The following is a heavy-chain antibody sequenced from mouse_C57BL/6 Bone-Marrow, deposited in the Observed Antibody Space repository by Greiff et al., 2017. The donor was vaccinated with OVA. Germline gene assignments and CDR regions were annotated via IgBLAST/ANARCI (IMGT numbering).Heavy chain of an antibody. CDR1: GFSLSTSGMG. V-gene: IGHV8-12*01. CDR3: ARYWGLDY. Sequence: QVTLKVSGPGILQSSQTLSLTCSFSGFSLSTSGMGVSWLRQPSGKGLEWLAHTYWDDDKRYNPFLKSRPSISKDTSRNQVFLKITSEDAADAATYYCARYWGLDYWGQGTTLTVSS. J-gene: IGHJ2*01. CDR2: TYWDDDK. D-gene: IGHD4-1*01.